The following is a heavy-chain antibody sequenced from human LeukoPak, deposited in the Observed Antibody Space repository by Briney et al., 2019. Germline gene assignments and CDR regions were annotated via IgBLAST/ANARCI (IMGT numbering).Heavy chain of an antibody. Sequence: SETLSLTCEVSGVTFSNYYWCWIRQPPGKGLEWVGEINYSGTPTYNPSLRSGLTISVETSKNQLSLNLRSVTAADTAVYYCAREGVAAAGTVFDYWGQGTLVTVSS. D-gene: IGHD6-13*01. J-gene: IGHJ4*02. V-gene: IGHV4-34*01. CDR3: AREGVAAAGTVFDY. CDR1: GVTFSNYY. CDR2: INYSGTP.